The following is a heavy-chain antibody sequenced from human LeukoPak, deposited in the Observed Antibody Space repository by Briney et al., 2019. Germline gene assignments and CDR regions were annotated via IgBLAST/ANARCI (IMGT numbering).Heavy chain of an antibody. CDR2: ISTDSRYI. V-gene: IGHV3-21*01. CDR3: ARVFGYCSSSACYAASDL. Sequence: GGSLRLSCAASGFTFSSYSLTWVRQAPGKGLEWVSDISTDSRYIYYADSVQGRFTISRDNAQGSLYLQMNSLRVEDTAVYYCARVFGYCSSSACYAASDLWGQGTTVTVSS. J-gene: IGHJ3*01. CDR1: GFTFSSYS. D-gene: IGHD2-2*03.